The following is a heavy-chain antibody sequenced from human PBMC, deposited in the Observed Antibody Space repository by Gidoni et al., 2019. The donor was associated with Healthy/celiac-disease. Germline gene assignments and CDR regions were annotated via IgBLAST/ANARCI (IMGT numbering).Heavy chain of an antibody. CDR1: GFTFEDYA. D-gene: IGHD6-19*01. CDR2: ISWNSGSI. Sequence: EVQLVESGGGLVQPGRSLRRSCAASGFTFEDYAMHWVRQAPGKGLEWVSGISWNSGSIGYADSVKGRFTISRDNAKNSLYLQMNSLRAEDTALYYCAKVSSGWYLFDYWGQGTLVTVSS. CDR3: AKVSSGWYLFDY. J-gene: IGHJ4*02. V-gene: IGHV3-9*01.